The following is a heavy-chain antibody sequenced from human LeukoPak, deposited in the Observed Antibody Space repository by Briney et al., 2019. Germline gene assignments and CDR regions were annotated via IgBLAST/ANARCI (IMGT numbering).Heavy chain of an antibody. CDR1: GYTFTSYG. CDR3: ARATVTTTFDAFDI. CDR2: ISAYNRNT. V-gene: IGHV1-18*01. Sequence: ASVKVSCKASGYTFTSYGISWVRQAPGQGLEWMGWISAYNRNTKYAQKLQGRVTMTTDTSTSTAYMELRSLRSDDTAVYYCARATVTTTFDAFDIWGQGTMVTVSS. D-gene: IGHD4-17*01. J-gene: IGHJ3*02.